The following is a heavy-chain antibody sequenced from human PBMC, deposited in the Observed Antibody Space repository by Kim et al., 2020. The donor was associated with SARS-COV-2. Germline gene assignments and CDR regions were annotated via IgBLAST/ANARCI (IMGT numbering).Heavy chain of an antibody. Sequence: GGSLRLSCAASGFTFSSYAMSWVRQAPGKGLEWVSAISGSGGSTYYADSVKGRFTISRDNSKNTLYLQMNSLRAEDTAVYYCAKDPVLLWFGELEDWFDPWGQGTLVTVSS. D-gene: IGHD3-10*01. J-gene: IGHJ5*02. CDR3: AKDPVLLWFGELEDWFDP. CDR1: GFTFSSYA. CDR2: ISGSGGST. V-gene: IGHV3-23*01.